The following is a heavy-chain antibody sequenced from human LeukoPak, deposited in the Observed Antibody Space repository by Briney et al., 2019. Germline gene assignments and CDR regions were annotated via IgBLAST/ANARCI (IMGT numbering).Heavy chain of an antibody. CDR1: GFSLADCA. Sequence: GGSLRLSCAASGFSLADCAMHWVRQVPGKGLEWVSLISGDGYDTYYAASVRGRFTISRDNSKSSLYLQMNSLRIEDTALYFCAKDRLPGGMAVGGPDEGMDVWGQGTTVTVSS. D-gene: IGHD6-19*01. CDR3: AKDRLPGGMAVGGPDEGMDV. CDR2: ISGDGYDT. J-gene: IGHJ6*02. V-gene: IGHV3-43*02.